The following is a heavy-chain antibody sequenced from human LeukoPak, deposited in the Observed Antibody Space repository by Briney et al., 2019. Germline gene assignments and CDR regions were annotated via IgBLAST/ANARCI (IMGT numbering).Heavy chain of an antibody. D-gene: IGHD2-21*02. V-gene: IGHV4-38-2*02. J-gene: IGHJ4*02. Sequence: SETLSLTCTVSGGSISSYYWGWIRQPPGKGLEWIGSIYHSGSTYYNPSLKSRVTISVDTSKNQFSLKLSSVTAADTAVYYCARGERGDHFDYWGQGTLVTVSS. CDR2: IYHSGST. CDR3: ARGERGDHFDY. CDR1: GGSISSYY.